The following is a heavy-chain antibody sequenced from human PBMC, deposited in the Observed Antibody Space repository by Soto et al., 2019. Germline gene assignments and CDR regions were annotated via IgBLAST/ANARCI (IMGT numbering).Heavy chain of an antibody. D-gene: IGHD6-6*01. V-gene: IGHV1-18*01. CDR1: GYTFTSYG. Sequence: ASVKVSCKASGYTFTSYGISWVRQAPGQGLEWMGWISAYNGNTNYAQKLQGRVTMTTDTSTSTAYMELRSLRSDDTAVYYCVRVIDSSSHRAYYYYYMDVWGKGTAVTVSS. CDR3: VRVIDSSSHRAYYYYYMDV. J-gene: IGHJ6*03. CDR2: ISAYNGNT.